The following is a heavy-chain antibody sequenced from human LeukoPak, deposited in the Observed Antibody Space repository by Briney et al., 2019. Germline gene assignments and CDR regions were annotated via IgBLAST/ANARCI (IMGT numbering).Heavy chain of an antibody. CDR2: IYTSGST. J-gene: IGHJ6*03. V-gene: IGHV4-4*07. CDR3: ARVLGTHGTGGSSYYYYMDV. CDR1: GGSISSYY. D-gene: IGHD1-1*01. Sequence: SETLSLTCTVSGGSISSYYWSWIRQPAGKGLEWIGRIYTSGSTNYNPSLKSRVTMSVDTSKNQFSLKLSSVTAADTAVYYCARVLGTHGTGGSSYYYYMDVWGKGTTVTVSS.